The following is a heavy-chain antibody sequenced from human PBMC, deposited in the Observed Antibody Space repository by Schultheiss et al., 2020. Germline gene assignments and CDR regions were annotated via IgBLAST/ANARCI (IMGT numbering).Heavy chain of an antibody. CDR2: ISSSSSYI. J-gene: IGHJ5*02. D-gene: IGHD2-2*01. CDR1: GFTVSSNY. Sequence: GESLKISCAASGFTVSSNYMSWVRQAPGKGLEWVSSISSSSSYIYYADSVKGRFTISRDNAKNSLYLQMNSLRAEDTAVYYCAREGIVVVPALGTWFDPWGQGTLVTVSS. V-gene: IGHV3-21*01. CDR3: AREGIVVVPALGTWFDP.